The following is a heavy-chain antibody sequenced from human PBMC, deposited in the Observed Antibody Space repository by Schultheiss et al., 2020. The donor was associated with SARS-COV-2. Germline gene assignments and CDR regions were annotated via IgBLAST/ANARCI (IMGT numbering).Heavy chain of an antibody. J-gene: IGHJ5*02. CDR3: ARYGDYASGWFDP. Sequence: SQTLSLTCTVSGVSISSSNYWSWIRQPPGKGLEWIASIYSGGSTHYNPSLKSRVTISVDTSKNHFSLKLRSVTAADTAVYYCARYGDYASGWFDPWGQGTLVTVSS. CDR2: IYSGGST. D-gene: IGHD4-17*01. CDR1: GVSISSSNY. V-gene: IGHV4-39*07.